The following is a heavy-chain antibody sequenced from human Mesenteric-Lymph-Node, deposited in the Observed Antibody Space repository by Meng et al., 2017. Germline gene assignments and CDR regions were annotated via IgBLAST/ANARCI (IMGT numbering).Heavy chain of an antibody. CDR2: IYWDDEK. D-gene: IGHD7-27*01. Sequence: SGPTLVKPTQTLTLTCTFSGFSLSTSGLGVGWIRQPPGKALEWLALIYWDDEKRYSPSLKSRLTITKDTSKNQVVLTMTNMDPVDTATYYCAHRTGARGYYYYGMDVWGQGTTVTVSS. J-gene: IGHJ6*02. CDR3: AHRTGARGYYYYGMDV. V-gene: IGHV2-5*02. CDR1: GFSLSTSGLG.